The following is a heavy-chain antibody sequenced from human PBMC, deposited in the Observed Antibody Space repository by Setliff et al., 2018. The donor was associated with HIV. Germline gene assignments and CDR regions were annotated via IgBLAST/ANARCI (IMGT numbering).Heavy chain of an antibody. V-gene: IGHV4-34*01. CDR1: GGSFSGYY. J-gene: IGHJ4*02. CDR2: INHSGST. CDR3: AASVADYGKGGGMGY. D-gene: IGHD3-10*01. Sequence: SETLSLTCAVYGGSFSGYYWSWIRQPPGKGLEWIGEINHSGSTNYNPSLKSRVTILVDTSKNQFSLKLSSVTAADTAVYYCAASVADYGKGGGMGYWGQGTLVTVSS.